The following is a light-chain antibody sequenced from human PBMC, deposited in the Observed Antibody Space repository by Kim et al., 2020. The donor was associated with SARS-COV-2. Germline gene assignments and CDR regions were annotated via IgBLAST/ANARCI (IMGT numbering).Light chain of an antibody. Sequence: PGGTVTLTCAFSTGAVTSGHYPNWFQRKPGQTPRALIFGTSNKYSWTPARFSGSLLGGKAALTLSGAQPEDEADYYCLRYNGAGQVFGGGTQLTVL. CDR1: TGAVTSGHY. CDR2: GTS. CDR3: LRYNGAGQV. V-gene: IGLV7-43*01. J-gene: IGLJ3*02.